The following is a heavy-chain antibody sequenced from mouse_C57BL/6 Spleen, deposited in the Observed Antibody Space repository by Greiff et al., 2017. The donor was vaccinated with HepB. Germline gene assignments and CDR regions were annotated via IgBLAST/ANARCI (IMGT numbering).Heavy chain of an antibody. V-gene: IGHV1-64*01. CDR2: IHPNSGST. CDR1: GYTFTSYW. D-gene: IGHD2-4*01. J-gene: IGHJ2*01. CDR3: ARYDYDGFDY. Sequence: VQLQQPGAELVKPGASVKLSCKASGYTFTSYWMHWVNQRPGQGLEWIGMIHPNSGSTNYNEKFKSKATLTVDKSSSTAYMQLSSLTSEDSAVYYCARYDYDGFDYWGQGTTLTVSS.